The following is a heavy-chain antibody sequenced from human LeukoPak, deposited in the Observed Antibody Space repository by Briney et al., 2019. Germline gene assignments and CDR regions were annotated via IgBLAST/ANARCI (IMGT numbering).Heavy chain of an antibody. CDR1: GGSISSGGYY. CDR2: IYHSGST. J-gene: IGHJ5*02. CDR3: ARGRAGYCSSTSCYWFDP. V-gene: IGHV4-30-2*01. Sequence: PSQTLSLTCTVSGGSISSGGYYWSWIRQPPGKGLEWIGYIYHSGSTYYNPSLKSRVTISVDRSKNQFSLKLSSVTAADTAVYYCARGRAGYCSSTSCYWFDPWGQGTLVTVSS. D-gene: IGHD2-2*01.